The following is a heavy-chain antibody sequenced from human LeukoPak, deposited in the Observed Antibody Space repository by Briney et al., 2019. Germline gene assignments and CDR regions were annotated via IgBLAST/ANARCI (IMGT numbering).Heavy chain of an antibody. Sequence: GGSLRLSCAASGFTFSSYGMHWVRQAPGKGLEWVAVIWYDGSNKYYADSMKGRFTISRDNSKNTLYLQMNSLRAEDTAVYYCAAEAAAGTSIDYWGQGTLVTVSS. V-gene: IGHV3-33*01. CDR3: AAEAAAGTSIDY. CDR2: IWYDGSNK. J-gene: IGHJ4*02. D-gene: IGHD6-13*01. CDR1: GFTFSSYG.